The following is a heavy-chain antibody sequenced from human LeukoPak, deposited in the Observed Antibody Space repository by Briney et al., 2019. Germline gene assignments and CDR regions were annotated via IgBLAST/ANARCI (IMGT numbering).Heavy chain of an antibody. CDR3: ARDIFEKWTTSGHYYFDY. CDR1: GYTFTSYG. J-gene: IGHJ4*02. Sequence: GASVKVSCKASGYTFTSYGISWVRQAPGQGLEWMGWISAYNGNTNYAQKPQGRVTMTTDTSTSTAYMELRSLRSDDTAVYYCARDIFEKWTTSGHYYFDYWGQGTLVTVSS. D-gene: IGHD4-17*01. V-gene: IGHV1-18*01. CDR2: ISAYNGNT.